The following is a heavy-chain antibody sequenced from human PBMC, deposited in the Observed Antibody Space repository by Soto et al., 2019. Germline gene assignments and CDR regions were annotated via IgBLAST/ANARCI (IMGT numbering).Heavy chain of an antibody. CDR3: AKEAYVDDYYYYGMDV. CDR2: ISYDGSNK. Sequence: GGSLRLSCAASGLTFSSYGMHWVRQAPGKGLEWVAVISYDGSNKYYADSVKGRFTISRDNSKNTLYLQMNSLRAEDTAVYYCAKEAYVDDYYYYGMDVWGQGTTVTVSS. D-gene: IGHD3-16*01. V-gene: IGHV3-30*18. CDR1: GLTFSSYG. J-gene: IGHJ6*02.